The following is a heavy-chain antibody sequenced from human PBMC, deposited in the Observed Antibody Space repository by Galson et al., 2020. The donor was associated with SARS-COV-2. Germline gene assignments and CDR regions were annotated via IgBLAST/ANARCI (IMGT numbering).Heavy chain of an antibody. CDR1: GYTFTSYG. V-gene: IGHV1-18*01. Sequence: ASVKVSCKASGYTFTSYGISWVRQAPGQGIEWMGWIRAYNGNTNYAQKLQGRVTMTTDTSTSTAYMELRSLRSYDTAVYYCARDTNLDYYDSSEAPNWFDPWGQGTLFTVSS. CDR3: ARDTNLDYYDSSEAPNWFDP. D-gene: IGHD3-22*01. CDR2: IRAYNGNT. J-gene: IGHJ5*02.